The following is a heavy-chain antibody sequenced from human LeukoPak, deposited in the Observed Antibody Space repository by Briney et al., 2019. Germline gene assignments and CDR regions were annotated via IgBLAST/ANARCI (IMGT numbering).Heavy chain of an antibody. J-gene: IGHJ5*02. D-gene: IGHD3-10*01. CDR2: INHSGST. Sequence: GSLRLSCAASGFTFSSCAMSWVRQAPGKGLEWIGEINHSGSTNYNPSLKSRVTISVDTSKNQFSLKLSSVTAADTAVYYCARFLYGSGSYYNVMFAGFDPWGQGTLVTVSS. CDR3: ARFLYGSGSYYNVMFAGFDP. V-gene: IGHV4-34*01. CDR1: GFTFSSCA.